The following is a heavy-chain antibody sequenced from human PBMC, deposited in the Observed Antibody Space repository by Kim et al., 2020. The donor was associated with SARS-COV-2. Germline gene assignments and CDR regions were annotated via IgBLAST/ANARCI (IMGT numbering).Heavy chain of an antibody. CDR3: AGPRDLYWYFDL. CDR2: NYNRGST. J-gene: IGHJ2*01. CDR1: GGSLSDYS. Sequence: SETLSLTCAVYGGSLSDYSWSWVRQPPGKGLEWIGENYNRGSTNYNPSLKSRVTISVDTSKNQFSLKLTSVTAADTAVYYCAGPRDLYWYFDLWGRGPLVTVSS. V-gene: IGHV4-34*01.